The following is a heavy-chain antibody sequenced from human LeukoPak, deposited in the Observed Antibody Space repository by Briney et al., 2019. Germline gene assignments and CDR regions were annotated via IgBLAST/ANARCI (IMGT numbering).Heavy chain of an antibody. CDR1: GFTFSSYS. Sequence: PGGSLRLSCAASGFTFSSYSMNWVRQAPGKGLEWASSISSSSSYIYYADSVKGRFTISRDNAKNSLYLQMNSLRAEDTAVYYCARDFTVTGWFDPWGQGTLVTVSS. D-gene: IGHD4-17*01. V-gene: IGHV3-21*01. CDR2: ISSSSSYI. J-gene: IGHJ5*02. CDR3: ARDFTVTGWFDP.